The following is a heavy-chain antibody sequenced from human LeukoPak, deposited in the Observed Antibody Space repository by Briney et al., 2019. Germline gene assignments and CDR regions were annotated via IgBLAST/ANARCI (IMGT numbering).Heavy chain of an antibody. J-gene: IGHJ4*02. Sequence: PGESLKISCETFGYTFINFWIGWVRPMPVKGLEWMGVIYPGDSETRYSPSFQGQVTISADKSISTAYLQWKSLKASDTAIYYCATSRRSGWYFDDWGQGTLVTVSS. D-gene: IGHD6-19*01. CDR1: GYTFINFW. CDR3: ATSRRSGWYFDD. CDR2: IYPGDSET. V-gene: IGHV5-51*01.